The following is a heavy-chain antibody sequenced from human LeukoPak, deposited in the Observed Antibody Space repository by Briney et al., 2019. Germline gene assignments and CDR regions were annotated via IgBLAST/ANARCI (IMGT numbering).Heavy chain of an antibody. D-gene: IGHD4-17*01. CDR2: IYHGGST. CDR3: ARDEGYGDGAFDI. J-gene: IGHJ3*02. Sequence: PSETLSLTCAVSGYSISSGYYWGWIRQPPGKGLEWIGSIYHGGSTYYNPSHKSRVTISVDTSKNQFSLKLSSVTDADTAVYYCARDEGYGDGAFDIWGQGTMVTVSS. V-gene: IGHV4-38-2*02. CDR1: GYSISSGYY.